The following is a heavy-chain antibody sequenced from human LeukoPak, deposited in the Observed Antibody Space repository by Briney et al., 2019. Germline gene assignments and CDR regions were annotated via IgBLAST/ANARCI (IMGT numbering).Heavy chain of an antibody. Sequence: PSETLSLTCTVSGGSISSSSYYWGWIRQPPGKGLEWIGSIYYSGSTYYNPSLKSRVTISVDTSKNQFSLKLSSVTAADTAVYYCARRLLWFGEPPSNYFDYWGQGTLVTVSS. CDR3: ARRLLWFGEPPSNYFDY. CDR2: IYYSGST. V-gene: IGHV4-39*07. CDR1: GGSISSSSYY. D-gene: IGHD3-10*01. J-gene: IGHJ4*02.